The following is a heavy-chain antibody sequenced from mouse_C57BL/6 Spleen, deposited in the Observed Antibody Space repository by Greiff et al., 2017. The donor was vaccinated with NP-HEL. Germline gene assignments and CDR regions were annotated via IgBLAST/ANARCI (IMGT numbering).Heavy chain of an antibody. V-gene: IGHV2-6*01. CDR1: GFSLTSYG. J-gene: IGHJ4*01. D-gene: IGHD1-1*01. CDR3: AREGSSYGYYAMDY. Sequence: VKLVESGPGLVAPSQSLSITCTVSGFSLTSYGVDWVRQSPGKGLEWLGVIWGVGSTNYNSALKSRLSISKDNSKSQVFLKMNSLQTDDTAMYYCAREGSSYGYYAMDYWGQGTSVTVSS. CDR2: IWGVGST.